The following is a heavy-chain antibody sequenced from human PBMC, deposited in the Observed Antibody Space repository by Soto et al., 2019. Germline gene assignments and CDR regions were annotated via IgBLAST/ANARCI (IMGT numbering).Heavy chain of an antibody. V-gene: IGHV3-53*02. D-gene: IGHD6-13*01. CDR2: IYYGGTT. CDR3: AREAAGFDI. CDR1: GFTVSGDH. Sequence: EMQLVETGGGLIQPGGSLRLSCAASGFTVSGDHMSWVRQAPGKGLEWVSVIYYGGTTYYADSVQGRFTVSRYSSKNTLYLQMNDLRADDTAVYYCAREAAGFDIWGQGTMVTVSS. J-gene: IGHJ3*02.